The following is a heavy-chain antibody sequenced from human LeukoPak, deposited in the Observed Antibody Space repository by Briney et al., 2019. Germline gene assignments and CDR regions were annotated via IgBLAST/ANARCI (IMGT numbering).Heavy chain of an antibody. J-gene: IGHJ3*02. V-gene: IGHV3-30*18. CDR2: ISYDGSNK. D-gene: IGHD3-22*01. Sequence: GGSLRLSCAASGFTFSSYGMHWVRQAPGKGLEWVAVISYDGSNKYYADSVKGRFTISRDNSKNTLYLQMNSLRAEDTAVYYCAKGRGYYDSSGYYDAFDIWGQGTMVTVSS. CDR1: GFTFSSYG. CDR3: AKGRGYYDSSGYYDAFDI.